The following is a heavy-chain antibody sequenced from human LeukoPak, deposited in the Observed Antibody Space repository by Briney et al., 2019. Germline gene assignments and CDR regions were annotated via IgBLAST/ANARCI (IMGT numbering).Heavy chain of an antibody. J-gene: IGHJ4*02. V-gene: IGHV3-30*18. CDR2: ISYDGSNK. Sequence: PGGSLRLSCAASGFTFSSYAMSWVRQAPGKGLEWVAVISYDGSNKYYADSVKGRFTISRDNSKNTLSLQMNSLRAEDTAVYYCAKGGRLLRFSDWYHYWGQGTLVTVSS. CDR3: AKGGRLLRFSDWYHY. CDR1: GFTFSSYA. D-gene: IGHD3-9*01.